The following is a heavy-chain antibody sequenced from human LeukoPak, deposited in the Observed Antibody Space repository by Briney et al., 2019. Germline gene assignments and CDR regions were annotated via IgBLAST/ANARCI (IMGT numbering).Heavy chain of an antibody. Sequence: GGSLRLSCAASGFTVSSNYMSWDRQAPGKGLEWVSVIYSGGSTYYADSVKGRFTISRDNSKNTLYLQMNSLRAEDTAVYYCARDKGWALGMDVWGQGTTVTVSS. V-gene: IGHV3-66*02. CDR3: ARDKGWALGMDV. J-gene: IGHJ6*02. D-gene: IGHD6-19*01. CDR1: GFTVSSNY. CDR2: IYSGGST.